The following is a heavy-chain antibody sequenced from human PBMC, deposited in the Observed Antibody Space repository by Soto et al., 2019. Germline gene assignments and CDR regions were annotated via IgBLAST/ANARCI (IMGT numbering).Heavy chain of an antibody. V-gene: IGHV4-59*01. CDR3: ARSPPGPSYWFDP. Sequence: PSETLSLTCTVSGGNISSYYCSWIRHPPGKGLEWIGYISYSGSTNYNPSLKSRVTISVDTSKNQFSLKLSSVTAADTAVYYCARSPPGPSYWFDPWGQGTLVTVSS. J-gene: IGHJ5*02. CDR1: GGNISSYY. CDR2: ISYSGST.